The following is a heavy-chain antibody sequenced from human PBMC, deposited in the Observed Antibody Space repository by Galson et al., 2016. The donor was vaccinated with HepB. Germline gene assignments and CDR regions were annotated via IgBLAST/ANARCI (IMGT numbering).Heavy chain of an antibody. CDR3: ARPRDNYGHAIDI. V-gene: IGHV3-11*04. CDR1: GFTFSYYY. J-gene: IGHJ3*02. CDR2: ISGDGRTI. Sequence: SLRLSCAASGFTFSYYYMSWIRQAPGKGLEWVSYISGDGRTINYADSVKGRFTISRDNAKNSLYLQMNRLRGVDTAVYYCARPRDNYGHAIDIWGQGTMVTVSS. D-gene: IGHD3-10*01.